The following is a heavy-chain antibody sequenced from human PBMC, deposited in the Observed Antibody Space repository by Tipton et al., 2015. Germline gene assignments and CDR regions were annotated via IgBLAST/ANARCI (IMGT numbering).Heavy chain of an antibody. J-gene: IGHJ4*02. Sequence: QLVQSGAEVKKPGASVKVSCKASGYIFTSYGISRVRQDPGQWLEWMAWISAYNGNTNYAQKPQGRVTMTTDTSTSTAYMELRSLRSDDAAVYYCARGHNYADYLKDDYGGQGTLVTVSS. CDR3: ARGHNYADYLKDDY. CDR2: ISAYNGNT. D-gene: IGHD4-17*01. CDR1: GYIFTSYG. V-gene: IGHV1-18*01.